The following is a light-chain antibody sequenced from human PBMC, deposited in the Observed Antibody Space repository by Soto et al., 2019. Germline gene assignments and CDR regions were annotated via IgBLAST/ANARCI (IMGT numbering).Light chain of an antibody. CDR2: DVG. CDR3: NSYITVSTYV. Sequence: QSALTQPASGSGSPGQSITIACTGTSSDIGGYNFVSWYQQHPGKAPKLLIYDVGNRPSGVSNRFSGSKSGNTASLTISGLQAEDEAHYYCNSYITVSTYVFVNGTKVTV. CDR1: SSDIGGYNF. J-gene: IGLJ1*01. V-gene: IGLV2-14*01.